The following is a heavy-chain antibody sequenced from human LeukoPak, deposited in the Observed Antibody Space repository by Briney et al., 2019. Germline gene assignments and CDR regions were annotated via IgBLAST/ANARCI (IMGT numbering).Heavy chain of an antibody. CDR1: GGSFSGYY. V-gene: IGHV4-34*01. J-gene: IGHJ4*02. D-gene: IGHD5-18*01. CDR2: INHSGST. Sequence: PSETLSLTCAVYGGSFSGYYWSWIRQPPGKGLEWIWEINHSGSTNYNPSLKSRVTISVDTSKNQFSLKLSSVTAADTAVYYCARNPDTAMVTHWGQGTLVTVSS. CDR3: ARNPDTAMVTH.